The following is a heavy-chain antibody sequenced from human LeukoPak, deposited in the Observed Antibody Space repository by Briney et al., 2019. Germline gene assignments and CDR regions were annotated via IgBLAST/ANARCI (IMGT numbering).Heavy chain of an antibody. CDR3: VRSGGY. Sequence: GGSLRLSCAASGFTFSSHWMNWVRQAPGKGLEWVANIKEDGSEKYYVDSVKGRFTISRDNAKNSLCLQMNSLRAEDTAIYYCVRSGGYWGQGALVTVSS. CDR2: IKEDGSEK. D-gene: IGHD1-26*01. V-gene: IGHV3-7*05. J-gene: IGHJ4*02. CDR1: GFTFSSHW.